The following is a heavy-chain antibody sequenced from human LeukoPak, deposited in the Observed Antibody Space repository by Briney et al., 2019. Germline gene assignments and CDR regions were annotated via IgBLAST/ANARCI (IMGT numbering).Heavy chain of an antibody. D-gene: IGHD3-10*01. V-gene: IGHV3-66*01. Sequence: GGALRLSCAASGFTVSGNYMSWVREAPGKGLEWGSVIYSGGSTYYAASVKGRLTISRDNSKNTLYLQMNSLRAEDTAVYYCARDLYYYGSGSYPSDYWGQGTLVTVSS. CDR2: IYSGGST. CDR1: GFTVSGNY. CDR3: ARDLYYYGSGSYPSDY. J-gene: IGHJ4*02.